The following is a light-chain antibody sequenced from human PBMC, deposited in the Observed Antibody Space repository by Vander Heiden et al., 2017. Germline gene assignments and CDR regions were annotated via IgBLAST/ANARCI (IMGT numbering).Light chain of an antibody. J-gene: IGKJ1*01. CDR1: QSISSY. V-gene: IGKV1-39*01. CDR3: QQSDSTPQT. Sequence: DIQMTQSPSLLSASVGDRVTITCGASQSISSYLTWYQQKPGKAPKLLIYAASSLQSGCPSRFSGSESGTDFSLTISRLQPEDFATYYCQQSDSTPQTFGQGTKVEIK. CDR2: AAS.